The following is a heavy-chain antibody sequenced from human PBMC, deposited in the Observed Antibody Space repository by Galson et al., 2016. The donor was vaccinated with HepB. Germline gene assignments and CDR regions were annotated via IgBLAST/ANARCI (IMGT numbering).Heavy chain of an antibody. Sequence: SETLSLTCAVYGGSFSGYYWSWIRQTPEKGLEWIGEINHSGSTNYNPSLRSRVIISVDTSKNQFSLKVGSMTAADTAVDYCARHGRGSGRYGPPALWGQGTLVTVSS. CDR1: GGSFSGYY. D-gene: IGHD6-19*01. CDR2: INHSGST. CDR3: ARHGRGSGRYGPPAL. V-gene: IGHV4-34*01. J-gene: IGHJ4*02.